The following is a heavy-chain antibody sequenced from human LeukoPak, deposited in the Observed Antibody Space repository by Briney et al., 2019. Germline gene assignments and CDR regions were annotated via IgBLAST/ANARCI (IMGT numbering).Heavy chain of an antibody. CDR2: TSGSGGST. D-gene: IGHD3-9*01. J-gene: IGHJ5*02. CDR3: AKAGTPVLTGYLNYFDP. V-gene: IGHV3-23*01. CDR1: GFTFSSYA. Sequence: PGGSLRLSCAASGFTFSSYAMTWVRQAPGKGPEWVSTTSGSGGSTYYADSVKGRFAISRDNSKDTLYLQMNSLRVEDTAVYYCAKAGTPVLTGYLNYFDPWGQGTLVTVSS.